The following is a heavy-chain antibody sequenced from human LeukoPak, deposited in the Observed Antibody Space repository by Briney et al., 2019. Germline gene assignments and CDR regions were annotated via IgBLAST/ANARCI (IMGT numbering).Heavy chain of an antibody. Sequence: PGGSLRLSCAASGFTFSIYWMSWVRQAPGKGLEWVANIKQDGSEKYYVDSVKGRFTISRDNAKNSLYLQMNSLRAEDTAVYYCARALPYGRIDPWGQGTLVTVSS. CDR2: IKQDGSEK. D-gene: IGHD4-23*01. J-gene: IGHJ5*02. CDR3: ARALPYGRIDP. CDR1: GFTFSIYW. V-gene: IGHV3-7*01.